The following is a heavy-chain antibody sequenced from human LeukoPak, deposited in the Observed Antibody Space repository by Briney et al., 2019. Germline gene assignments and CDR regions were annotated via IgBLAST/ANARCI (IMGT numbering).Heavy chain of an antibody. V-gene: IGHV3-48*01. CDR3: ARSRATYAFDI. Sequence: GGSLRLSCTAPGFTFSGYSMNWVRQAPGKGLEWVSYISSSGGTIYYADSVKGQFTISRDNAMNSLYLQMNSLRAEDTAVYYCARSRATYAFDIWGQGTMVTVSS. J-gene: IGHJ3*02. CDR2: ISSSGGTI. CDR1: GFTFSGYS. D-gene: IGHD5-12*01.